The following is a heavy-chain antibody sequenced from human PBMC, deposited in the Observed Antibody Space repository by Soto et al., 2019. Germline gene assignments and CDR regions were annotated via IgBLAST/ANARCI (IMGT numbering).Heavy chain of an antibody. D-gene: IGHD2-2*01. CDR2: IYYSGTT. CDR1: GGSISSGGYY. Sequence: PSETLSLTCTVSGGSISSGGYYWRWIRQHPGKGLEWIGYIYYSGTTYYNPSLKSRVTISVDTSKNQFSLKLSSVSAADTALYYCARCSLVVVPAPGFDPWGRGTLVTVS. CDR3: ARCSLVVVPAPGFDP. V-gene: IGHV4-31*03. J-gene: IGHJ5*02.